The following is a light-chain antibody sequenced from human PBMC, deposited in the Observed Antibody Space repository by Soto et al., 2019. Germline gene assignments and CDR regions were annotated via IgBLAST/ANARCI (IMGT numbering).Light chain of an antibody. CDR1: SSDIGGYNY. CDR3: SSHTSRSTWV. CDR2: DVS. J-gene: IGLJ3*02. V-gene: IGLV2-14*01. Sequence: QSVLTQPASVSGSPGQSITISCTGTSSDIGGYNYVSWFQQHPGKDPKLMIYDVSNRPSGVSDRFSGSKSGNTASLTISGLQAEDEADYYSSSHTSRSTWVFGGGTKLTVL.